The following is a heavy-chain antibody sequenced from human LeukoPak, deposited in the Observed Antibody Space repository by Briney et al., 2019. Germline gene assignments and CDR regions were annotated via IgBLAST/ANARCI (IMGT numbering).Heavy chain of an antibody. V-gene: IGHV4-34*01. Sequence: SETLSLTCAVYGGSFSGYYWSWIRQPPGKGLEWIGEINHNGSTNYNPSLKSRVTISVDTSKNQFSLKLSSVTAADTAVYYCASGPAGIIDYWGQGTLVTVSS. D-gene: IGHD1-1*01. J-gene: IGHJ4*02. CDR2: INHNGST. CDR3: ASGPAGIIDY. CDR1: GGSFSGYY.